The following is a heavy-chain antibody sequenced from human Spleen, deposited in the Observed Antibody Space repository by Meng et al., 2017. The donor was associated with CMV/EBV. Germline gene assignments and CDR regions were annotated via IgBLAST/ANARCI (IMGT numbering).Heavy chain of an antibody. CDR1: SVSCGGGF. V-gene: IGHV4-61*08. D-gene: IGHD3-16*01. J-gene: IGHJ5*02. CDR3: ARSSGGRMTSYNYFDP. CDR2: VSYAGNT. Sequence: SVSCGGGFWTWIRQPPGKGLEWIGYVSYAGNTKYNPSLMSRVTMSLDTTRDQFSLRLNSVIAADTAVYYCARSSGGRMTSYNYFDPWGQGALVTVSS.